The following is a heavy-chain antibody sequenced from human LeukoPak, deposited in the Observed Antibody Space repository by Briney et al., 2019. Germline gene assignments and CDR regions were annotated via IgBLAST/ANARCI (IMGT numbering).Heavy chain of an antibody. Sequence: ASVKVSCKASGYTFTGYYMHWVRQAPGQGLEWMGWINPNSGGTNYAQKFQGRVTMTRDTSISTAYMELSRLRSDDTAVYYCARAIYPIAFFDYWGQGTLVTASS. J-gene: IGHJ4*02. D-gene: IGHD2-15*01. V-gene: IGHV1-2*02. CDR2: INPNSGGT. CDR3: ARAIYPIAFFDY. CDR1: GYTFTGYY.